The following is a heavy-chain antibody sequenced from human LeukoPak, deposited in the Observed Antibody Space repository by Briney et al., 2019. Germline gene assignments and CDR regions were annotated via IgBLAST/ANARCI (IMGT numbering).Heavy chain of an antibody. D-gene: IGHD4/OR15-4a*01. J-gene: IGHJ5*02. V-gene: IGHV1-46*01. CDR3: ARDHPIGAEGFDP. CDR1: GYTFTSYY. Sequence: GASVKVSCKASGYTFTSYYMHWVRQAPGQGLEWMGIINPSGGSTSYAQKFQGRVTMTRDTSTSTVYMELSSLRSEDTAVYYRARDHPIGAEGFDPWGQGTLVTVSS. CDR2: INPSGGST.